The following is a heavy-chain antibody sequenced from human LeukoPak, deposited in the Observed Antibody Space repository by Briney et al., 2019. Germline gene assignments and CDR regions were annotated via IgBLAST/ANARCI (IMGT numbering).Heavy chain of an antibody. CDR2: INHSGST. CDR3: ARVPPYYDILTGLGYVYGMDV. J-gene: IGHJ6*02. CDR1: GGSFSGYY. V-gene: IGHV4-34*01. D-gene: IGHD3-9*01. Sequence: SETLSLTCAVYGGSFSGYYWSWIRQPPGKGLEWIGEINHSGSTNYNPSLKSRVTISVDTSKNQFSLKLRSVTAADTAVYYCARVPPYYDILTGLGYVYGMDVWGQGTTVTVSS.